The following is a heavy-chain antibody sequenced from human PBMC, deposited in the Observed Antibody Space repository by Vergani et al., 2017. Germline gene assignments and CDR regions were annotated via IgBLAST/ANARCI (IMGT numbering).Heavy chain of an antibody. CDR1: GFSFSTYD. V-gene: IGHV3-30*03. J-gene: IGHJ2*01. CDR2: LSRDSRKI. Sequence: VQLVESGGGLVKPGGSLRLSCAASGFSFSTYDMHWVRQIPGKGLEWMAVLSRDSRKIHYADSVRDRVTISRDKTKNSLSLQLSGLRVEDTAVYCCVGHPRGPWNFDLWGRGTLFTVSP. CDR3: VGHPRGPWNFDL.